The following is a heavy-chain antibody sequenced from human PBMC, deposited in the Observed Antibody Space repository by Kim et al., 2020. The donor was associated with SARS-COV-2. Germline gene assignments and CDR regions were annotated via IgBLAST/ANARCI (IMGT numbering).Heavy chain of an antibody. CDR2: ISSSSSTI. D-gene: IGHD3-3*01. CDR1: GFTFSSYS. Sequence: GGSLRLSCAASGFTFSSYSMNWVRQAPGKGLEWVSYISSSSSTIYYADSVKGRFTISRDNAKNSLYLQMNSLRDEDTAVYYCARDGFQEWPRGCFDYWGQGTLGTVSS. CDR3: ARDGFQEWPRGCFDY. V-gene: IGHV3-48*02. J-gene: IGHJ4*02.